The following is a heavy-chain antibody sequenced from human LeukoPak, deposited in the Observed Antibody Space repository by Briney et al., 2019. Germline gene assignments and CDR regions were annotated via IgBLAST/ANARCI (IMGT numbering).Heavy chain of an antibody. V-gene: IGHV3-49*04. D-gene: IGHD5-18*01. CDR1: GFTFGDHA. Sequence: GGSLRLSCTTYGFTFGDHAMSWVRQAPGKGLEWVGFIRSKTYGGTTEYAAAVKGRFTISRDDSKSIAYLQMNSLKTEDTALYYCTRGPTQLRFYYGMDVWGQGTTVTVSS. CDR2: IRSKTYGGTT. J-gene: IGHJ6*02. CDR3: TRGPTQLRFYYGMDV.